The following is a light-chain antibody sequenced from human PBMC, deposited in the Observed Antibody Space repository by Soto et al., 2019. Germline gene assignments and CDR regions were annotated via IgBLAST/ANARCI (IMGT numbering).Light chain of an antibody. V-gene: IGKV1-5*03. CDR2: KAS. Sequence: DIQMTQSPSSLSASVGDRVTITCRASQSISSWLAWYQQKPGKAPKLLIYKASSLESGVPSRFSGRGSGTEFTLTISSLQPDEFATYYCQLYNSYSYTFDQGAKVDTK. CDR3: QLYNSYSYT. J-gene: IGKJ2*01. CDR1: QSISSW.